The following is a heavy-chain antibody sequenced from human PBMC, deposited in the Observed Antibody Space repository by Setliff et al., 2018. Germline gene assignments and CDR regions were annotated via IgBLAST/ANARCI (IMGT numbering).Heavy chain of an antibody. D-gene: IGHD3-22*01. CDR2: INAGNGNT. CDR3: ARAPYYYDSSGYYRDDAFDI. Sequence: ASVKVSCKASGYTFTGYYMHWVRQAPGQGLEWMGWINAGNGNTKYSQKFQGRVTITRDTSANTAYMELSSLRSEDTAVYYCARAPYYYDSSGYYRDDAFDIWGQGTMVTVSS. J-gene: IGHJ3*02. V-gene: IGHV1-3*01. CDR1: GYTFTGYY.